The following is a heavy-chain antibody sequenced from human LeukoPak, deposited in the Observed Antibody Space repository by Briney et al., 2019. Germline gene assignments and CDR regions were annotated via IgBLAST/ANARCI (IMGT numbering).Heavy chain of an antibody. CDR2: INPNSGGT. CDR1: GYTFTGYY. J-gene: IGHJ4*02. V-gene: IGHV1-2*02. Sequence: ASVKVSCKASGYTFTGYYMHWVRQAPGQGLEWMGWINPNSGGTNYAQKFQGRVTMTRDTSISTAYMELSRLRSDDTAVCYCARDLGDWNYYNLDYWGQGTLVTVSS. D-gene: IGHD1-7*01. CDR3: ARDLGDWNYYNLDY.